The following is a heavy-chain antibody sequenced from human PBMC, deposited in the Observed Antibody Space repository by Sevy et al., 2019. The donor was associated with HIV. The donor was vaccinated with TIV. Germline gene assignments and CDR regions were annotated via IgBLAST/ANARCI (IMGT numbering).Heavy chain of an antibody. J-gene: IGHJ4*02. CDR1: GYIFTSYG. Sequence: ASVKVSCKASGYIFTSYGISWVRQAPRQGLEWMGWINGHNGNTNYVQNLQGRVTMTTDTSTNTAYMELRSLRSDDTAGDYCARDGYDGSGYERGLFDFWGQGTLVTVSS. CDR2: INGHNGNT. D-gene: IGHD3-22*01. V-gene: IGHV1-18*01. CDR3: ARDGYDGSGYERGLFDF.